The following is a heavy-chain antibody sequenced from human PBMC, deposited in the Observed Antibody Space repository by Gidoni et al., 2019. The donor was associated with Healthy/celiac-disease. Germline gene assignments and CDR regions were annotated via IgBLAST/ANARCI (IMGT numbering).Heavy chain of an antibody. D-gene: IGHD5-18*01. J-gene: IGHJ6*02. CDR1: GYSFTSYW. V-gene: IGHV5-51*03. CDR2: IYPGDSDT. CDR3: ARSGYSYGYEIYCYYGMDV. Sequence: EVQLVQSGAEVKKPGESLKLSCKGSGYSFTSYWIGWVRQMPGKGLEWMGIIYPGDSDTRYSPSFQGQVTISADKSISTAYLQWSSLKASDTAMYYCARSGYSYGYEIYCYYGMDVWGQGTTVTVSS.